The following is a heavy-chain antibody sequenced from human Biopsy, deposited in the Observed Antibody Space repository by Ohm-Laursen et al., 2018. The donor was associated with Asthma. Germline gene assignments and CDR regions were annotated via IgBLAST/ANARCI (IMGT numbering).Heavy chain of an antibody. V-gene: IGHV3-30*03. CDR2: VSSDGHNK. CDR3: ARQSGQDYGGTGAFDR. Sequence: SLRLSCAASGFVFSQCGMHWVRQGPGKGLEWVALVSSDGHNKYYEDSVKGRFTISRDNSRNRLYLQINRLTVEDSAVYFCARQSGQDYGGTGAFDRWGQGIMVAVSS. D-gene: IGHD4-23*01. CDR1: GFVFSQCG. J-gene: IGHJ3*02.